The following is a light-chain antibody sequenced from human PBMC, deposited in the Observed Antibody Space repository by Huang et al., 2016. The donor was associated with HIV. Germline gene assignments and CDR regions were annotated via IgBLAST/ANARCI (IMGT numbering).Light chain of an antibody. CDR3: QQSRS. CDR1: QDIDKY. J-gene: IGKJ4*01. V-gene: IGKV1-33*01. CDR2: DAS. Sequence: DIQTTQSPSSLSASVGDRVTIRCQASQDIDKYLNWYQQKPGKAPELLSVDASNLERGVPTRFSGSVSGTDFTFTISSLQPEDFATYYCQQSRSFGGGTKVEVK.